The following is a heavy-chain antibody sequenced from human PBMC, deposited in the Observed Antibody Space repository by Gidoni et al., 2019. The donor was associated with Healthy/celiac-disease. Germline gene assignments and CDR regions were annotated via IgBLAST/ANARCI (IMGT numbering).Heavy chain of an antibody. J-gene: IGHJ4*02. CDR3: ARDPLLSGSHPHFDY. CDR1: GYTFTSYG. CDR2: ISAYNGNT. Sequence: QVKLVQSGAEVKKPGASVKVSCKASGYTFTSYGISGVRQAPGQGLEWMGWISAYNGNTNYAQKLQGRVTMTTDTSTSTAYMELRSLRSDDTAVYYCARDPLLSGSHPHFDYWGQGTLVTVSS. D-gene: IGHD1-26*01. V-gene: IGHV1-18*01.